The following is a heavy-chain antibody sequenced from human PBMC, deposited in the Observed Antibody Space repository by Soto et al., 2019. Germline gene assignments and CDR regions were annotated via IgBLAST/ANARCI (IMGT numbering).Heavy chain of an antibody. V-gene: IGHV1-18*01. CDR3: ATSFIAATEFDY. CDR2: ISAYNGNT. CDR1: DYTFTSYG. Sequence: ASVKVSCKASDYTFTSYGISWVRQAPGQGLEWMGWISAYNGNTNYAQKLQGRVTMTTDTSTSTAYMELRSLRSDDTAVYYCATSFIAATEFDYWGQGTLVTVSS. J-gene: IGHJ4*02. D-gene: IGHD6-13*01.